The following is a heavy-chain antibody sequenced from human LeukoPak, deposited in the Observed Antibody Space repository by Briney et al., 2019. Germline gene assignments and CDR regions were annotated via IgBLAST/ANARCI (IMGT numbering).Heavy chain of an antibody. D-gene: IGHD1-26*01. CDR2: ISGSGGST. Sequence: GGSLRLSCAASGFTFSSYAMSWVRQAPGKGLEWVSAISGSGGSTYYADSVKGRCTISRDNSKNTLYLQMNSLRAEDTAVYYCAKSWGDVGILGATKVFDYWGQGTLVTVSS. CDR3: AKSWGDVGILGATKVFDY. CDR1: GFTFSSYA. V-gene: IGHV3-23*01. J-gene: IGHJ4*02.